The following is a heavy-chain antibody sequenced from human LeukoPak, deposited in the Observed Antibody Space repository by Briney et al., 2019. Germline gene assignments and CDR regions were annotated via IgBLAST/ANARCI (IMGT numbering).Heavy chain of an antibody. CDR1: GGTFSSYA. CDR2: ISAYNGNT. CDR3: ARVTGLHQDY. V-gene: IGHV1-18*01. J-gene: IGHJ4*02. Sequence: GSSVKVSCKASGGTFSSYAISWVRQAPGQGLEWMGRISAYNGNTNYAQKLQGRVTMTTDTSTSTAYMELRSLRSDDTAVYYCARVTGLHQDYWGQGTLVTVSS. D-gene: IGHD2-2*01.